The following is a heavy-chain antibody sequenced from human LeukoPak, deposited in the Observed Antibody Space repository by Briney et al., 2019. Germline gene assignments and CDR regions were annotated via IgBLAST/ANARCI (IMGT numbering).Heavy chain of an antibody. V-gene: IGHV3-7*01. CDR3: TRRLDD. CDR1: GFSFNSDW. CDR2: IKHDESEK. Sequence: GGSLRLSCAAPGFSFNSDWMDWVRQAPGKGLEWVANIKHDESEKNYLDSVKGRFTISRDNAQNSLYLQMNGLRVEDTAVYYCTRRLDDWGQGTLVTVSS. D-gene: IGHD3-16*01. J-gene: IGHJ4*02.